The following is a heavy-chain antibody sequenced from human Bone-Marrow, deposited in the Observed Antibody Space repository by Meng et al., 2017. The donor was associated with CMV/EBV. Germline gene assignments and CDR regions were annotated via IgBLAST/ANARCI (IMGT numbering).Heavy chain of an antibody. CDR3: ARFSVVPARAFDI. CDR1: GGSISSYY. Sequence: GSLRLSCTVSGGSISSYYWSWIRQPPGKGLEWIGYIYYSGSTNYNPSLKSRVTISVDTSKNQFSLKLSSVTAADTAVYYCARFSVVPARAFDIWGQGTMVTVSS. D-gene: IGHD2-2*01. J-gene: IGHJ3*02. V-gene: IGHV4-59*01. CDR2: IYYSGST.